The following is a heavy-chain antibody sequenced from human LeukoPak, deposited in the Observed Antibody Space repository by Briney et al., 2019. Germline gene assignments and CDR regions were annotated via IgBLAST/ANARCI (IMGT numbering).Heavy chain of an antibody. Sequence: SETLSLTCTVAGGSISSYYWNWIRQPPGKGLEWIGYIYDSGSTNYNPSLKSRVTISVDTSKTQFSLKLSSVTAADAAVYYCARSDLKYYYYYYGMDVRGQGTTVTVSS. D-gene: IGHD2-21*01. CDR1: GGSISSYY. J-gene: IGHJ6*02. CDR3: ARSDLKYYYYYYGMDV. CDR2: IYDSGST. V-gene: IGHV4-59*08.